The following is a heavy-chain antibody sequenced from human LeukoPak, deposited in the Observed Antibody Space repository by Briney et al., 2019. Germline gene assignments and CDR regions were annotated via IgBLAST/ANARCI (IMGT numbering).Heavy chain of an antibody. CDR1: GYDFSRYW. CDR3: SRHVSRADTYLDS. V-gene: IGHV5-51*01. CDR2: VYPYDSET. Sequence: GESLKISCQASGYDFSRYWIGWVRPMSGKGLDWMGIVYPYDSETIYNPSFQGQVTISADKSISTAYLQWSSLKASDTAIYYCSRHVSRADTYLDSWGQGTLVTVSS. J-gene: IGHJ4*02. D-gene: IGHD2-15*01.